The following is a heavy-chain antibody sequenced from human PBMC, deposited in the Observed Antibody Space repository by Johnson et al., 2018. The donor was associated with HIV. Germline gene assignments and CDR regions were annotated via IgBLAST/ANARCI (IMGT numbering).Heavy chain of an antibody. CDR1: GFTFNNYG. CDR3: AKVWTTVVTYDAFDI. V-gene: IGHV3-30*18. CDR2: ISFDGSNK. D-gene: IGHD4-23*01. Sequence: QAQLVESGGGVVQPGRSLRLSCAASGFTFNNYGMHWVRQAPGKGLEWVAVISFDGSNKYYADSVKGRFTISRDNSESTLYLQMNNVRAEDTAVYYCAKVWTTVVTYDAFDIWGQGTMVTVSS. J-gene: IGHJ3*02.